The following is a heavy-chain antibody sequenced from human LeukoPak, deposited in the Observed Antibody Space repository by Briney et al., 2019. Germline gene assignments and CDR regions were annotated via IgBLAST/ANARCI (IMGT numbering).Heavy chain of an antibody. Sequence: GGSLRLSCAAPGFTFSSYAMSWVRQAPGKGLEWVSAISGSGGSTYYADSVKGRFTISRDNSKNTLYLQMNSLRAEDTAVYYCAKDPKYYYGSGSYYFDYWGQGTLVTVSS. CDR3: AKDPKYYYGSGSYYFDY. V-gene: IGHV3-23*01. CDR1: GFTFSSYA. CDR2: ISGSGGST. J-gene: IGHJ4*02. D-gene: IGHD3-10*01.